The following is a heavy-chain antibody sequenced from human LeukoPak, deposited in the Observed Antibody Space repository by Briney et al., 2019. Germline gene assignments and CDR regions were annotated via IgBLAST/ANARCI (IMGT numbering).Heavy chain of an antibody. V-gene: IGHV1-8*01. D-gene: IGHD2-2*02. J-gene: IGHJ5*02. CDR1: GYTFTSYD. CDR3: ARDVGIPAAISGIDP. Sequence: ASVKVSCKASGYTFTSYDINWVRQATGQGLGWMGWMNPNSGNTGYAQKFQGRVTMTRNTSISTAYMELSSLRSEDTAVYYCARDVGIPAAISGIDPWGQGTLVTVSS. CDR2: MNPNSGNT.